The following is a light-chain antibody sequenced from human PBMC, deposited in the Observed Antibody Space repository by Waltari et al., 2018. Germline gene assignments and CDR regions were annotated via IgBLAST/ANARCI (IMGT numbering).Light chain of an antibody. CDR3: AAWDDSLTLVV. CDR2: SSS. V-gene: IGLV1-44*01. CDR1: SPNIGRNS. J-gene: IGLJ2*01. Sequence: QSVLTQPPSASGTPGQRVPISCSGTSPNIGRNSVNWYQQRPGMAPKLLIYSSSQRPSGVPDRFSASKSGTSATLAISGPQSEDEADYYCAAWDDSLTLVVFGGGTKLTVL.